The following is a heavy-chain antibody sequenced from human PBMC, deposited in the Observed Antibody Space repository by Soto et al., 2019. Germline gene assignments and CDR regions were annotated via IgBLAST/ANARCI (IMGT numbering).Heavy chain of an antibody. D-gene: IGHD2-21*02. CDR1: GFTFSSYS. J-gene: IGHJ5*02. CDR3: ARVTVVTPLDWFDP. Sequence: GGSLRLSCAASGFTFSSYSMNWVRQAPGKGLEWVSSISSSSSYIYYPASVKGRFTISRDNAKNSLYLQMNSLRAEDTAVYYCARVTVVTPLDWFDPWGQGTLVTVSS. CDR2: ISSSSSYI. V-gene: IGHV3-21*01.